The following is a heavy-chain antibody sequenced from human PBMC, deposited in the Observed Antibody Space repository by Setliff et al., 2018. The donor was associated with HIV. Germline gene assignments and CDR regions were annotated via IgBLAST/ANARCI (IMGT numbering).Heavy chain of an antibody. CDR2: VSPYNGDT. V-gene: IGHV1-18*01. Sequence: ASVKVSCKTSDYIFLSYGISWVRQAPGQGLEWMGWVSPYNGDTKYAQKFQGRVTMTTDTSARTGYMELRNLRSDDTAVYYCARDVERYSSHSGSGPWGQGTLVTVSS. CDR1: DYIFLSYG. J-gene: IGHJ5*02. CDR3: ARDVERYSSHSGSGP. D-gene: IGHD6-13*01.